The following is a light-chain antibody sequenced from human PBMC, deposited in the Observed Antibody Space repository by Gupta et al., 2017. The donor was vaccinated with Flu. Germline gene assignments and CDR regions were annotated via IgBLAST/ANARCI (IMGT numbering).Light chain of an antibody. CDR3: QQYVSPLSLT. V-gene: IGKV3D-20*01. J-gene: IGKJ5*01. Sequence: EIVLTQSPATLSVSPGERATLSCGASQSVSQNYLAWYQQKPGQAPRLLMYDASRRHIGISDRSSGSGYGTDFTLTISRGEPEDFAVYYCQQYVSPLSLTFGQGTRLEIK. CDR1: QSVSQNY. CDR2: DAS.